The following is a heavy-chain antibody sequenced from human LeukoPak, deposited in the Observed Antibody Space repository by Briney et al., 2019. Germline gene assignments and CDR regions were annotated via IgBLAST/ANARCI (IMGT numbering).Heavy chain of an antibody. Sequence: ASVKVSCKASGYTFTSYDINWVRQATGQGLEWMGWMNPNSGNTGYAQKFQGRVTMTRNTTISTAYMELSSLRSEDTAVYYCARDLQDPCRGDCYDWFDPWGQGTLVTVSS. CDR2: MNPNSGNT. J-gene: IGHJ5*02. CDR1: GYTFTSYD. V-gene: IGHV1-8*01. D-gene: IGHD2-21*02. CDR3: ARDLQDPCRGDCYDWFDP.